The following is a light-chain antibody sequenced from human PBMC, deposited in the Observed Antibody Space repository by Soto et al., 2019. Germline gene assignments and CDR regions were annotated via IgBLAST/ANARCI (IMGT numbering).Light chain of an antibody. J-gene: IGKJ4*01. CDR3: QQRGKWPLT. V-gene: IGKV3-11*01. Sequence: EIVLTQSPATLSLSPGERVTLSCRASQSISSYLGWYQQKPGQAPRLLIYDASNRATGIPARFSGSGSGTDFTLTISSLEPGDFAVYYCQQRGKWPLTFGGGTKVEIK. CDR1: QSISSY. CDR2: DAS.